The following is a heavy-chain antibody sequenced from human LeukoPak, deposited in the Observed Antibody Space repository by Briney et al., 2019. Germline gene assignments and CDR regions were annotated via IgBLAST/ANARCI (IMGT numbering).Heavy chain of an antibody. D-gene: IGHD4-17*01. CDR2: IYSGGST. J-gene: IGHJ4*02. Sequence: HPGGSLRLSCAASGFTVSSNYMSWVRQAPGKGLEWVSVIYSGGSTYYADSVKGRFTISRDNSKNTLCLQMNSLRAEDTAVYYCARSTTVTYYFDYWGQGTLVTVSS. V-gene: IGHV3-53*01. CDR1: GFTVSSNY. CDR3: ARSTTVTYYFDY.